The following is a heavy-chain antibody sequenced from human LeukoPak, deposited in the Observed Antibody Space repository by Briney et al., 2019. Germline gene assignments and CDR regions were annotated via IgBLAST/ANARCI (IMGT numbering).Heavy chain of an antibody. D-gene: IGHD4-17*01. V-gene: IGHV3-30-3*01. J-gene: IGHJ4*02. Sequence: GGSLRLSCAASGFTFSSYAMHWVRQAPGKGLEWVAVISYDGSNKYYADSVKGRFTISRDNSKNTLYLQMNSLRAEDTAVYYCARADSGDHYFDYWGQGTLVTVSS. CDR1: GFTFSSYA. CDR2: ISYDGSNK. CDR3: ARADSGDHYFDY.